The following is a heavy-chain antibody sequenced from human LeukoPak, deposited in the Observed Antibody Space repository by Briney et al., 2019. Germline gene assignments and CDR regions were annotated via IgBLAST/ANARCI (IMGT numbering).Heavy chain of an antibody. V-gene: IGHV3-33*06. D-gene: IGHD6-19*01. CDR1: GFTFSKYG. J-gene: IGHJ4*02. CDR3: AKDRAVAGTDARYYFDY. CDR2: IWYDGKNK. Sequence: PGGSLRLSCAASGFTFSKYGMHWVRQAPGKGLEWVAVIWYDGKNKYYADSVKGRFTISRDNSKNKLYLEMNSLRADDTAVYYCAKDRAVAGTDARYYFDYWGQGTLVTVSA.